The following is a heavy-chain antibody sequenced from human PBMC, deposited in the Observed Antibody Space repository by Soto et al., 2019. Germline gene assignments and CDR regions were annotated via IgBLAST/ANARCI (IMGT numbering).Heavy chain of an antibody. Sequence: QITLNESGPTVVKPTETLTLTCTFSGFSLTTSGVGVGWVRQSPGKAPEWLAFIYWDDDKRYSTSLKSRLTITKDIYKSQVVLTMASVDPADIATYYCAHRVLRAVFGLVTTTAIYFDFWGQGTPVVVSS. D-gene: IGHD3-3*01. CDR1: GFSLTTSGVG. V-gene: IGHV2-5*02. CDR2: IYWDDDK. CDR3: AHRVLRAVFGLVTTTAIYFDF. J-gene: IGHJ4*02.